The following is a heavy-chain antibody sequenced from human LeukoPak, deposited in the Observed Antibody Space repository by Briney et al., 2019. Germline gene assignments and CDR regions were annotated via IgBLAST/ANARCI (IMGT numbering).Heavy chain of an antibody. CDR2: IYYSGST. D-gene: IGHD5-24*01. Sequence: PSETLSLTCTVSGGSISSYYWSRIRQPPGKGLEWIGYIYYSGSTNYNPSLKSRVTISVDTSKNQFSLKLSSVTAADTAVYYCARAQGGWLQSSWFDPWGQGTLVTVSS. J-gene: IGHJ5*02. CDR1: GGSISSYY. CDR3: ARAQGGWLQSSWFDP. V-gene: IGHV4-59*01.